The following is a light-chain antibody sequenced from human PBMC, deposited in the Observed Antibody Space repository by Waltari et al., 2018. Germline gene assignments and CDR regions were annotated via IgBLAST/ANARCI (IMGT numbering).Light chain of an antibody. J-gene: IGLJ2*01. Sequence: LALTQSPSASASLGASVTVTCTLRSDHSNYPIACHQQQPQKGPRYLMKVNSDGSHIRGAGISDRFSGSSSGAERYLTISSLQSEDEGDYYCQTWDIATVVFGGGTKLTVL. CDR1: SDHSNYP. CDR3: QTWDIATVV. CDR2: VNSDGSH. V-gene: IGLV4-69*01.